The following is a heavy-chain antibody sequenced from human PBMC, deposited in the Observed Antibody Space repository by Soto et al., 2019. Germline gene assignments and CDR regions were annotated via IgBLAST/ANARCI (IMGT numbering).Heavy chain of an antibody. D-gene: IGHD6-6*01. V-gene: IGHV1-8*01. Sequence: QVQLVQSGAEVKKPGASVKVSCKASGYTFSSYDIIWVRQATGQGLEWMGWMNPNSGHAGFAQKFQGRVTLTRNTSMSTAYMAQSSVRSEDTAVYFCARRLSSSADYYHLAVWGKGTTVTVSS. CDR2: MNPNSGHA. J-gene: IGHJ6*03. CDR3: ARRLSSSADYYHLAV. CDR1: GYTFSSYD.